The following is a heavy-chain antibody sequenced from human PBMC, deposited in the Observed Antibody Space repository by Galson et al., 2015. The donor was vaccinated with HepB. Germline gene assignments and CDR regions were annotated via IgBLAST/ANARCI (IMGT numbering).Heavy chain of an antibody. D-gene: IGHD3-22*01. Sequence: SVKVSCKASGDTFSNYAITWVRQAPGHGLEWMGGIIPIFGSANYAPKFQGRVTITADESTSTAYMELSSLRSDDTAVYYCARNEKPYHYDTSAYYTYWGQGSLVTVSS. CDR1: GDTFSNYA. V-gene: IGHV1-69*13. CDR2: IIPIFGSA. CDR3: ARNEKPYHYDTSAYYTY. J-gene: IGHJ4*02.